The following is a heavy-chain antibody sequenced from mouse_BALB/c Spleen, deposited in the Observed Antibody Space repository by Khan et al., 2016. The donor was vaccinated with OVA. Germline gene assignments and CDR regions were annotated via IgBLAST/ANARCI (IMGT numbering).Heavy chain of an antibody. D-gene: IGHD1-1*01. CDR3: ARIYGGDFDY. J-gene: IGHJ2*01. Sequence: EVKLEESGPGLVKPSQSLSLTCTVTGYSITSDYAWNWIRQFPGNKLEWMGYISYSGNIHYNPSLKSRISITRDTSKNQFFLQLNSVTTADTATYYCARIYGGDFDYWGQGTTLTVSS. V-gene: IGHV3-2*02. CDR1: GYSITSDYA. CDR2: ISYSGNI.